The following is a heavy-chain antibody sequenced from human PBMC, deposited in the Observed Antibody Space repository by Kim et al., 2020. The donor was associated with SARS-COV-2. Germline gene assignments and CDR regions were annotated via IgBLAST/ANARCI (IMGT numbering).Heavy chain of an antibody. CDR2: INHSGST. CDR3: ARGEYYFDY. V-gene: IGHV4-34*01. J-gene: IGHJ4*02. CDR1: GGSFSGYY. Sequence: SETLSLTCAVYGGSFSGYYWSWIRQPPGKGLEWIGEINHSGSTNYNPSLKSRVTISVDTSKNQFSLKLSSVTAADTAVYYCARGEYYFDYWGQGTLVTVSS.